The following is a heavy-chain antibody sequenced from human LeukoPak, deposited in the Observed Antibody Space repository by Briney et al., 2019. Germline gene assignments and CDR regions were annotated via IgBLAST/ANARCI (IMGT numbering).Heavy chain of an antibody. CDR1: GYTFTSYG. V-gene: IGHV1-18*01. Sequence: ASVKVSCKASGYTFTSYGISWVRQAPGRGLEWMGWISAYNGNTNYAQKLQGRVTMTTDTSTSTAYMELRSLRSDDTAVYYCAREDSSSLGYYGMDVWGQGTTVTVSS. CDR2: ISAYNGNT. CDR3: AREDSSSLGYYGMDV. J-gene: IGHJ6*02. D-gene: IGHD6-13*01.